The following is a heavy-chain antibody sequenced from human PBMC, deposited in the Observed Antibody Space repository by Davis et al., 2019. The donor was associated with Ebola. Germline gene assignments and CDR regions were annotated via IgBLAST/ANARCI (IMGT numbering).Heavy chain of an antibody. J-gene: IGHJ4*02. D-gene: IGHD6-6*01. CDR1: GFTFSSYA. Sequence: GESLKISCAASGFTFSSYAMHWVRQAPGKGLEWVAVISYDGSNKYYADSVKGRFTISRDNSKNTLYLQMNSLRAEDTAVYYCARVRGWSSSTTGFDYWGQGTLVTVSS. V-gene: IGHV3-30-3*01. CDR2: ISYDGSNK. CDR3: ARVRGWSSSTTGFDY.